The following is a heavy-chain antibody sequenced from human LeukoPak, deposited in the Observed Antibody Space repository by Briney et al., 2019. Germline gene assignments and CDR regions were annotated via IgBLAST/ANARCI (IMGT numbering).Heavy chain of an antibody. CDR1: GASISSYY. J-gene: IGHJ4*02. Sequence: PSETLSLTCTVSGASISSYYWSWIRQPAGKGLEWIGRIDGSGNTNYNPSLKGRISVSVDTSKNQVSLKLSYVTAADTAVYYCARDGGSGWFDYWGQGTLVTVSS. CDR2: IDGSGNT. V-gene: IGHV4-4*07. CDR3: ARDGGSGWFDY. D-gene: IGHD6-19*01.